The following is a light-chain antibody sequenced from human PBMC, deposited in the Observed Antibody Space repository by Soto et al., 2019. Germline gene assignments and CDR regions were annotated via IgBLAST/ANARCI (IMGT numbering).Light chain of an antibody. Sequence: EIVLTQSPATRSLSPGERATLSGRASQSVDNYLAWYQQKPGQAPRLLIYYASNRASGVPARFRGSWSGTDFTLPHSSLGPDDFALYVGQQCSNWPLWSFGRGTEVEIK. V-gene: IGKV3-11*01. CDR1: QSVDNY. J-gene: IGKJ4*02. CDR3: QQCSNWPLWS. CDR2: YAS.